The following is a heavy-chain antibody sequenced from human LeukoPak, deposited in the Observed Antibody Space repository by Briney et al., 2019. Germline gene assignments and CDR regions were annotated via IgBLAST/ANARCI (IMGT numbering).Heavy chain of an antibody. V-gene: IGHV4-59*01. CDR2: IYYSGST. D-gene: IGHD3-22*01. Sequence: SETLSLTCTVSGGSISSYYWSWIRQPPGKGLEWIGYIYYSGSTTYNPSPKSRLTMSVDTSNNQFSLKLSSVTAADTAVYYCATIINITMIDNYYMDVWGRGTTVTVSS. CDR1: GGSISSYY. CDR3: ATIINITMIDNYYMDV. J-gene: IGHJ6*03.